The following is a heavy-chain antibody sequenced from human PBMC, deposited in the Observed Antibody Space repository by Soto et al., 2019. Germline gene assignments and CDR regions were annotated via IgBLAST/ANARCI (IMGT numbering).Heavy chain of an antibody. D-gene: IGHD3-9*01. V-gene: IGHV4-34*01. CDR1: GGSFSGYY. J-gene: IGHJ4*02. CDR2: INHSGST. Sequence: QVQLQQWGAGLLKPSETLSLTCAVYGGSFSGYYWSWIRQPPGKGLEWIGEINHSGSTNYNPSLKSRVTISVDTSKTQFSLKLSSVTAADTAVYYCARSRIIRYFDWLLSPLDYWGQGTLVTVSS. CDR3: ARSRIIRYFDWLLSPLDY.